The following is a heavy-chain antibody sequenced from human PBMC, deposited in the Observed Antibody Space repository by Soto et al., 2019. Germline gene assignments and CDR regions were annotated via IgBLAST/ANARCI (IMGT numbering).Heavy chain of an antibody. CDR2: ISYDGSNK. J-gene: IGHJ4*02. Sequence: PGGSLRLSCAASGFTFSSYGMHWVRQAPGKGLEWVAVISYDGSNKYYADSVKGRFTISRDNSKNTLYLQMNSLRAEDTAVYYCAKSEGYNPDYWGQGTLVTVSS. CDR1: GFTFSSYG. V-gene: IGHV3-30*18. D-gene: IGHD5-12*01. CDR3: AKSEGYNPDY.